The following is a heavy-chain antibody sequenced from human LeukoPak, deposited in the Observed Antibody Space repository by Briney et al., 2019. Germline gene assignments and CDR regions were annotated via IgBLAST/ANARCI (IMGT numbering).Heavy chain of an antibody. CDR1: GFTFTSYY. J-gene: IGHJ4*02. V-gene: IGHV1-46*01. CDR2: INPSGGST. D-gene: IGHD2-15*01. Sequence: PGGSLRLSCAASGFTFTSYYMHWVRQAPGQGLEWMGIINPSGGSTSYAQKFQGRVTMTRDTSTSTVYMELSSLRSEDTAVYYCAREGCSGGSCYVPIDYWGQGTLVTVSS. CDR3: AREGCSGGSCYVPIDY.